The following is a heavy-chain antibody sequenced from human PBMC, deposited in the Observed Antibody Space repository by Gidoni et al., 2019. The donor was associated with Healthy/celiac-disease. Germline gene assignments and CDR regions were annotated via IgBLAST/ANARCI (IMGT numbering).Heavy chain of an antibody. CDR2: ISWNSGSI. V-gene: IGHV3-9*01. CDR3: AKSVEVVVPAAPFDY. D-gene: IGHD2-2*01. CDR1: RFIFDHYA. Sequence: EVQLVLSGGGLLQHGRSMRLPCAASRFIFDHYAMHCGLQAQGKGLEWVSGISWNSGSIGYAASVKVRFTITRDNAKNSLYLQMNSLRAEDTALHDCAKSVEVVVPAAPFDYWGQGTLVTVSS. J-gene: IGHJ4*02.